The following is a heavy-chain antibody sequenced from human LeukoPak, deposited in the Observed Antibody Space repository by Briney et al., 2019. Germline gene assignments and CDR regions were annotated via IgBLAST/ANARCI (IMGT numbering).Heavy chain of an antibody. J-gene: IGHJ4*02. Sequence: ETLSLTCAVSGASIASHSWWSWVRQPPGKGLEWVSAISGSGGSTYYADSVKGRFTISRDNSKNTLYLQMNSLRAEDTAVYYCAKDFGGWDRGLFDYWGQGTLVTVSS. V-gene: IGHV3-23*01. CDR1: GASIASHS. CDR2: ISGSGGST. CDR3: AKDFGGWDRGLFDY. D-gene: IGHD6-19*01.